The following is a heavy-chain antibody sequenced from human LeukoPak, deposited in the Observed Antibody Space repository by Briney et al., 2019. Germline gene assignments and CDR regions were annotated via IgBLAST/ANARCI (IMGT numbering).Heavy chain of an antibody. CDR2: INRSGGIT. CDR3: ARERPALFIAVAGTGFDY. Sequence: GGSLRLSCAGSGFTFDDYGMSWVRQAPGKGLEWISSINRSGGITGYADSVRGRFTISRDNAKNFLYLQMNSLRAEDTALYHCARERPALFIAVAGTGFDYWGQGTLVTVSS. V-gene: IGHV3-20*01. J-gene: IGHJ4*02. D-gene: IGHD6-19*01. CDR1: GFTFDDYG.